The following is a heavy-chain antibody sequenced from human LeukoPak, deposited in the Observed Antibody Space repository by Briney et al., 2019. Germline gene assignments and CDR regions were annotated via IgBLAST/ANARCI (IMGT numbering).Heavy chain of an antibody. CDR1: GFIFCDYS. J-gene: IGHJ3*02. V-gene: IGHV3-49*04. D-gene: IGHD6-13*01. CDR2: IRSKAYGGTT. CDR3: TRGYSSRDAFDI. Sequence: GGSLRLSCTTSGFIFCDYSMSWVRQAPGKGLEWVGFIRSKAYGGTTEYAASVKGRFTISRDDSKSIAYLQMNSLKTEDTAVYYCTRGYSSRDAFDIWGQGTMVTVSS.